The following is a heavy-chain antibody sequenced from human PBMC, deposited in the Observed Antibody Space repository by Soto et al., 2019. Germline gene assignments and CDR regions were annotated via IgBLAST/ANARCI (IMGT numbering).Heavy chain of an antibody. D-gene: IGHD6-19*01. CDR1: GFTFSVYS. Sequence: EVPLVESGGGLVQPGGSLRLSCAASGFTFSVYSMNWIRQAPGKGLQWVSYMTSDMKNIHYADSVQGRFTISRDNSKTIVYLQMTSLKDDDTAVYYCARSVEGHFDYWGQGALFTVSS. CDR3: ARSVEGHFDY. V-gene: IGHV3-48*02. CDR2: MTSDMKNI. J-gene: IGHJ4*02.